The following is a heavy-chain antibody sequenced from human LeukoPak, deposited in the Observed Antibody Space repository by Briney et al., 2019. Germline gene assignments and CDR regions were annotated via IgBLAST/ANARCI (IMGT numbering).Heavy chain of an antibody. V-gene: IGHV3-7*01. CDR3: ARDGGYVLGGDAFDI. CDR2: IKQDGSEK. Sequence: GGSLRLSCAASGFTVSSNYMSWVRQAPGKGLEWVANIKQDGSEKYYVDSVKGRFTISRDNAKNSLYLQMNSLRAEDTAVYYCARDGGYVLGGDAFDIWGQGTMVTVSS. CDR1: GFTVSSNY. D-gene: IGHD5-12*01. J-gene: IGHJ3*02.